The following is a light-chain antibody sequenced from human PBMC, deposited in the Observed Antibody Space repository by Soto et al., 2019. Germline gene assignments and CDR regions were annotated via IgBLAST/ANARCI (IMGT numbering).Light chain of an antibody. J-gene: IGLJ2*01. CDR2: DDS. V-gene: IGLV3-21*02. CDR3: QVWDTGSDHVV. Sequence: SYELTQPPSVSVAPGQTARITCGEYNIGSKSVHWYQQKAGQAPVLVVHDDSDRPSGIPERFSGSNSGNTATLSISRVEVGDEADYYCQVWDTGSDHVVFGGGTKLTVL. CDR1: NIGSKS.